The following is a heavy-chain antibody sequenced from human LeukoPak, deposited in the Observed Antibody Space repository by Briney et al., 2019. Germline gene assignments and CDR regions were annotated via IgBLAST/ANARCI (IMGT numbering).Heavy chain of an antibody. CDR2: ISSSSSYI. D-gene: IGHD2-2*01. CDR1: GFTLSSYS. J-gene: IGHJ4*02. V-gene: IGHV3-21*01. CDR3: AREYCSSTSCEEDY. Sequence: GGSLRLSCAASGFTLSSYSMNWVRQAPGKGLEWVSSISSSSSYIYYADSVKGRFTISRDNAKNSLYLQMNSLRAEDTAVYYCAREYCSSTSCEEDYWGQGTLVTVSS.